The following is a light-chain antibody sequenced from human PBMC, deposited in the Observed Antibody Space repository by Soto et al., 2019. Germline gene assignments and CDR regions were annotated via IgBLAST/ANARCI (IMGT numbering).Light chain of an antibody. V-gene: IGKV3-20*01. CDR3: QQYGSSLLFT. J-gene: IGKJ3*01. CDR1: QSVSSSY. CDR2: GAS. Sequence: EIVLTQSPGTLSLSPGERATLSCRASQSVSSSYLAWYQQKPGQAPRLLIYGASIRATGIPDRFSGSGSGTDFILTISRLEPEDFAVYYCQQYGSSLLFTFGPGTKVDIK.